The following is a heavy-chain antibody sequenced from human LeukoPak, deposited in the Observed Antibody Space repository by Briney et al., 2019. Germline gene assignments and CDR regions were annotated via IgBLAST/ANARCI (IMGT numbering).Heavy chain of an antibody. CDR3: TFSYDSSGYLIE. V-gene: IGHV1-8*01. Sequence: ASVKVSCKASGYTFISYDINWVRQATGQGLEWMGWMNPNSGNTGYARKFQGRVTMTRNTSISTAYMELSSLRSEDTAVYYCTFSYDSSGYLIEWGQGALVTVSS. J-gene: IGHJ4*02. D-gene: IGHD3-22*01. CDR2: MNPNSGNT. CDR1: GYTFISYD.